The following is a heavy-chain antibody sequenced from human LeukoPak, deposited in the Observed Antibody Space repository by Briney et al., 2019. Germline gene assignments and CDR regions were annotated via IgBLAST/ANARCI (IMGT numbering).Heavy chain of an antibody. V-gene: IGHV3-23*01. Sequence: GGSLRLSCAASGFTFTSYNMNWVRQAPGKGLEWVSGVSPPGGGTYYADSVKGRFTISRDDSRNTLSLQMNSLRVEDTAVYYCARDLAWGAFDYWGPGILVAVSS. CDR1: GFTFTSYN. D-gene: IGHD7-27*01. CDR2: VSPPGGGT. CDR3: ARDLAWGAFDY. J-gene: IGHJ4*02.